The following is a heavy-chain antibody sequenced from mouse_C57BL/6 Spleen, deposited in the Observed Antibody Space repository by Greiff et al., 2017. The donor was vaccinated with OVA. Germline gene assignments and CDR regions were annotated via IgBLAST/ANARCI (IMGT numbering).Heavy chain of an antibody. J-gene: IGHJ3*01. CDR2: IWRGGST. D-gene: IGHD1-1*01. V-gene: IGHV2-2*01. Sequence: QVHVKQSGPGLVQPSQSLSITCTVSGFSLTSYGVHWVRQSPGKGLEWLGVIWRGGSTDYNAAFISRLSISKDNSKSQVFFKMNSLQADDTAIDYCARSSYYGSSYSFAYWGQGTLVTVSA. CDR1: GFSLTSYG. CDR3: ARSSYYGSSYSFAY.